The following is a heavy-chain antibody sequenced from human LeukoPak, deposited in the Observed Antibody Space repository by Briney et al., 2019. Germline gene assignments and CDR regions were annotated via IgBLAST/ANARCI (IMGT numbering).Heavy chain of an antibody. Sequence: SGPTLVNPTQALTLTCSFSGFSLSTSGVLVGWIRQPPGKALEWLALIYWDDDKRYSPSLKSRLTITKDTSKNQVVLTMTNVDPVDTGTYYCAHGRRGSSGYVPDYWGQGTPVTVSS. V-gene: IGHV2-5*02. J-gene: IGHJ4*02. CDR3: AHGRRGSSGYVPDY. D-gene: IGHD5-12*01. CDR2: IYWDDDK. CDR1: GFSLSTSGVL.